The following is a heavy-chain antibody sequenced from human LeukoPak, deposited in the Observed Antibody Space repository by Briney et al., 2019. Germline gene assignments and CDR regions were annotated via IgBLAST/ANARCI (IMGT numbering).Heavy chain of an antibody. CDR1: GYNFRHYG. Sequence: ASVKVSCKTSGYNFRHYGISWVRQAPGQGLEWMAWISGGYNGDSNYALKLQGRLTMTTDTSTSTAYMELRSLRSDDTAVYYCARDEKKYCSGGSCPAYFDYWGQGTLVTVSS. J-gene: IGHJ4*02. CDR3: ARDEKKYCSGGSCPAYFDY. D-gene: IGHD2-15*01. CDR2: ISGGYNGDS. V-gene: IGHV1-18*01.